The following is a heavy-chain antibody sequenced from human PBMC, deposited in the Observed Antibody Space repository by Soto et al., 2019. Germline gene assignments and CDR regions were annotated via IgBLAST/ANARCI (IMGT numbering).Heavy chain of an antibody. J-gene: IGHJ4*02. Sequence: QITLKESGPTQVKPTQTPTLTCSFSGFSLNTDGEGVGWVRQPPGEALEWLVLIYWDDDERYSPSLKTRLTISKEPSKDQVVLIMTNMDPVDTATYYCAHSRNLITEDAQVGDWDYWGQGTLVTVYS. V-gene: IGHV2-5*02. CDR3: AHSRNLITEDAQVGDWDY. CDR1: GFSLNTDGEG. CDR2: IYWDDDE. D-gene: IGHD3-16*01.